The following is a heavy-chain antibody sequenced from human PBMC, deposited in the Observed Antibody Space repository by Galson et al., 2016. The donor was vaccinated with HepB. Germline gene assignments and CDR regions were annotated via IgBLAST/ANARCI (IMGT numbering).Heavy chain of an antibody. CDR2: IYPGDSDS. V-gene: IGHV5-51*01. D-gene: IGHD3-16*01. CDR3: ARFGGFCGGRECDGLDF. J-gene: IGHJ4*02. Sequence: QSGAEVKKPGESLKISCQGSGYSFANYWIAWVRQMPGKGLEWMGIIYPGDSDSRYGPSVQGQVTFSADQSISTAYLHWNSLKASDTATYYCARFGGFCGGRECDGLDFWGQGTLVTVSS. CDR1: GYSFANYW.